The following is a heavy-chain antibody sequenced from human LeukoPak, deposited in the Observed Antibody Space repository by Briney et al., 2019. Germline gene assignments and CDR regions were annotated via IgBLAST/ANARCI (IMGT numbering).Heavy chain of an antibody. CDR1: GFTFSSYA. D-gene: IGHD3-10*01. Sequence: GGSLRLSCATSGFTFSSYAMSWVRQAPGKGLEWVANIKQDGSEEYYVDSVKGRFTISRDNAKNSVYLQMNSLRAEDTAVYYCVRLRRYYGSGTSFDYWGLGTLVTVSS. V-gene: IGHV3-7*05. CDR2: IKQDGSEE. CDR3: VRLRRYYGSGTSFDY. J-gene: IGHJ4*02.